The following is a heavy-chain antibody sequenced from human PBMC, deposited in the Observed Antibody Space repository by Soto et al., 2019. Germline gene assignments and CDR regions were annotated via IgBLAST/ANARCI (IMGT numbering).Heavy chain of an antibody. CDR3: ARYRREAVAGYTLDN. D-gene: IGHD6-13*01. J-gene: IGHJ1*01. CDR2: VYNSGST. CDR1: GGSISSNY. Sequence: ASETLSLTCTVSGGSISSNYWTWIRQPPGKGLEWIGYVYNSGSTNYNPSLKSRVTISEDTSKSQFSLKVNSMTAADTAVYYCARYRREAVAGYTLDNWGQGTRVTVSS. V-gene: IGHV4-59*01.